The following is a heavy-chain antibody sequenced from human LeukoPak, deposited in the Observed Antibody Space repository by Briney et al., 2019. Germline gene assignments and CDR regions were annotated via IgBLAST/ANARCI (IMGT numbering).Heavy chain of an antibody. V-gene: IGHV3-23*01. CDR3: AKGYCSGGSCWDAFDI. CDR1: GFSFSSYA. Sequence: GGSLRLSCAPSGFSFSSYAMSWVRQAPGKGLEWVSAISGSGGSTYYADSVKGRFTISRDNSKNTLYLQMNSLRAEDTAVYYCAKGYCSGGSCWDAFDIWCQGTMVTVSS. J-gene: IGHJ3*02. CDR2: ISGSGGST. D-gene: IGHD2-15*01.